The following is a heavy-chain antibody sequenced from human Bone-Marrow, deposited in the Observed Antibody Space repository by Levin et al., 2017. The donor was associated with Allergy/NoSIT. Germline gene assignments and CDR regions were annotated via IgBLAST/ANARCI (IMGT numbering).Heavy chain of an antibody. CDR3: ARDLAYALNV. J-gene: IGHJ6*02. Sequence: GESLKISCAASGFTFNNAWMHWVRQGPGKGLVWVSHINSDGTTTTYADSVKGRFTVSRDNAKNTVYLQMNSLRAEDTAVYYCARDLAYALNVWGQGTTVTVS. D-gene: IGHD2-21*01. CDR1: GFTFNNAW. CDR2: INSDGTTT. V-gene: IGHV3-74*01.